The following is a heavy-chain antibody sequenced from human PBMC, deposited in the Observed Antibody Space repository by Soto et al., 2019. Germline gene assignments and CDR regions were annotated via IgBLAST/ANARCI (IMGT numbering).Heavy chain of an antibody. Sequence: QVQLVQSGAEVREPGASVKVSCKPSGATFSGNFFHWVRQAPGQGLEWMGWINPDNGDTNYAQKFQDRVTMTRDTSISTAYMDLSRLSSDDTAVYFCTRDRSGANFQYWVPGTLVTVSS. CDR3: TRDRSGANFQY. V-gene: IGHV1-2*02. D-gene: IGHD3-10*01. CDR2: INPDNGDT. CDR1: GATFSGNF. J-gene: IGHJ4*02.